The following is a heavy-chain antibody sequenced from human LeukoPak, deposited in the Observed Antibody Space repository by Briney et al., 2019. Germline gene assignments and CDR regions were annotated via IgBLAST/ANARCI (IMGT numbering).Heavy chain of an antibody. CDR3: ARGQGGNYYLNYFDY. CDR1: GGSFSTYY. V-gene: IGHV4-59*01. J-gene: IGHJ4*02. D-gene: IGHD1-26*01. CDR2: FYYSGST. Sequence: SETLSLTCTVTGGSFSTYYWSWIRQPPGKGLEWIVHFYYSGSTNYNPSLKSRVTISVDTSRNQFSLKLPSVTAADTAVYYCARGQGGNYYLNYFDYWGQGALVTVSS.